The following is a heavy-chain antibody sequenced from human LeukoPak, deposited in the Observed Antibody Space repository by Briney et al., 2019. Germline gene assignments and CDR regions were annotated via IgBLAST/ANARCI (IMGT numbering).Heavy chain of an antibody. D-gene: IGHD6-13*01. Sequence: GGSLRLSCAASGFTFSGSAMHWVRQASGKGLEWVGRIRSKADNYATAYAASVKGRFTISRDDSKNTAYLQMNSLKTEDTAVYYCTRVDKAAADYWGQGTLVTVSS. CDR3: TRVDKAAADY. V-gene: IGHV3-73*01. CDR1: GFTFSGSA. CDR2: IRSKADNYAT. J-gene: IGHJ4*02.